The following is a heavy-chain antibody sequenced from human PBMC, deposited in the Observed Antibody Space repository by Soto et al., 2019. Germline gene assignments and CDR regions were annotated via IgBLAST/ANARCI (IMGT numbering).Heavy chain of an antibody. D-gene: IGHD3-3*01. Sequence: QVQLVESGGGVVQPGRSLRLSCAASGFTFSSYGMHWVRQAPGKGLEWVAVISYDGSNKYYADSVKGRFTISRDNSKNTLYLQMNSLRAEDTAVYYCAKEGVRFWSIPTYYFDYWGQGTLVTVSS. CDR3: AKEGVRFWSIPTYYFDY. V-gene: IGHV3-30*18. CDR2: ISYDGSNK. J-gene: IGHJ4*02. CDR1: GFTFSSYG.